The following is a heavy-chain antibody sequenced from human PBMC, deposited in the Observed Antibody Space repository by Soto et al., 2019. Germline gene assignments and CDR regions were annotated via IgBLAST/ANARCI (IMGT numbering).Heavy chain of an antibody. CDR2: ISSSGSTI. CDR3: ARVARYDSSFGWFDP. D-gene: IGHD3-22*01. Sequence: PGGSLRLSCAASGFTFSDYYMSWIRQAPGKGLEWVSYISSSGSTIYYADSVKGRFTISRDNAKNSLYLQMNSLRAEDTAVYYCARVARYDSSFGWFDPWGQGTLVTVSS. V-gene: IGHV3-11*01. J-gene: IGHJ5*02. CDR1: GFTFSDYY.